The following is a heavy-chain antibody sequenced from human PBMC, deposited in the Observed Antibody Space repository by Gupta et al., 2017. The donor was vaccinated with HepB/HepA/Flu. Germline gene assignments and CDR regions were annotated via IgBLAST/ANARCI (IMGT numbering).Heavy chain of an antibody. D-gene: IGHD4-23*01. CDR2: ISYDGSNK. Sequence: QVQLVESGGGVVQPGRSLRLSCAASGFTFSRYGMHGVRQAPGKGLEWVAVISYDGSNKYYADSVKGRFTISRDNSKNTLYLQMNSLRAEDTAVYYCAKEDYGGNSRIGYFDYWGQGTLVTVSS. V-gene: IGHV3-30*18. J-gene: IGHJ4*02. CDR3: AKEDYGGNSRIGYFDY. CDR1: GFTFSRYG.